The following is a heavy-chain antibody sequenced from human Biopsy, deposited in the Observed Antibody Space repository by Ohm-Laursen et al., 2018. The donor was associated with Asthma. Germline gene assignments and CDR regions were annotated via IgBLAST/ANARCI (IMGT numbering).Heavy chain of an antibody. CDR1: GFTFSTYG. V-gene: IGHV3-30*03. D-gene: IGHD2-21*01. J-gene: IGHJ6*02. CDR3: ARAGESDLVGGLDV. CDR2: IAWDGINS. Sequence: SLRLSCAASGFTFSTYGMHWVRQAPGKGLEWVAFIAWDGINSYYADSVKGRFTISRDNSRNTLYLQKNSLRADDTAVYYCARAGESDLVGGLDVWGQGTTVSVS.